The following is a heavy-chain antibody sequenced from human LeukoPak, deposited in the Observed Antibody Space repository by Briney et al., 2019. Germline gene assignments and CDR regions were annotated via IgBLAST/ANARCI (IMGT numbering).Heavy chain of an antibody. V-gene: IGHV3-48*03. CDR3: SSYCSEGTCYGCFHH. D-gene: IGHD2-15*01. CDR1: GFTSTPSE. J-gene: IGHJ1*01. CDR2: ISHTGSLT. Sequence: PGGSLRLSCAASGFTSTPSELNWVRQAPGKGLEWISYISHTGSLTYYADSVKGRFTISRDNAKNFLYLQMNSLRVEDTGIYYCSSYCSEGTCYGCFHHWGQGTLVSVSS.